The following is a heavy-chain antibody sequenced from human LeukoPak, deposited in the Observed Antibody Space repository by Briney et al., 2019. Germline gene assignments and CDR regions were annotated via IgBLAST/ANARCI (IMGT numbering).Heavy chain of an antibody. D-gene: IGHD6-13*01. V-gene: IGHV4-34*01. CDR2: INHSGST. J-gene: IGHJ4*02. CDR3: ARGGGSSWYSLSAYDY. CDR1: GGSFSGYY. Sequence: SETPSLTCAVYGGSFSGYYWSWIRQPPGKGLEWIGEINHSGSTNYNPSLKSRVTISVDTSKNQFSLKLSSVTAADTAVYYCARGGGSSWYSLSAYDYWGQGTLVTVSS.